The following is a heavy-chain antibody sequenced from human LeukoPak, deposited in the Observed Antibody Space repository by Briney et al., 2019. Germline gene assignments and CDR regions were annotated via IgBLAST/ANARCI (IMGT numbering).Heavy chain of an antibody. Sequence: GSLRLSCAVSGFTFSSYWMNWVRRAPGKGLEWVASIRQDGGEKSYVDSVKGRFTISRDNTKNSLYLQINSLRAEDTAMYYCARDGTAPGLYFDLWGQGTLVTVSS. CDR3: ARDGTAPGLYFDL. J-gene: IGHJ4*01. V-gene: IGHV3-7*01. D-gene: IGHD6-13*01. CDR1: GFTFSSYW. CDR2: IRQDGGEK.